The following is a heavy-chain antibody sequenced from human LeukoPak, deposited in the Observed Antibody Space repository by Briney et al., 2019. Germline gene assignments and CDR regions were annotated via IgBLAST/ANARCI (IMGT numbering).Heavy chain of an antibody. Sequence: SETLSLTCTVSGGSISSSSYYWGWIRQPPGKGLEWIGSIYFSGRTYYNPSLKSRVTISVDTSKNQFSLKLSSVTAADTAVYYCARHADVYSSSSHFAPWGQGTLVTVSS. D-gene: IGHD6-6*01. CDR2: IYFSGRT. CDR1: GGSISSSSYY. CDR3: ARHADVYSSSSHFAP. V-gene: IGHV4-39*01. J-gene: IGHJ5*02.